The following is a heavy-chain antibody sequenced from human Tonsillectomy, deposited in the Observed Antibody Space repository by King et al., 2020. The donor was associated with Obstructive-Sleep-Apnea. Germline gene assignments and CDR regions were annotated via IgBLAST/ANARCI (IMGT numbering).Heavy chain of an antibody. J-gene: IGHJ4*02. CDR3: ATLYSGTDF. CDR1: VGSFSDHY. Sequence: VQLQQWGAGLLKPSETLSLTCAVYVGSFSDHYWNWIRQPPGKGLEWIGEINHSGSTNYNPSLKSRVTISVDTSKNQFSLNLYSVTAADTAVYYCATLYSGTDFWGQGTLVTVSS. CDR2: INHSGST. D-gene: IGHD4-11*01. V-gene: IGHV4-34*01.